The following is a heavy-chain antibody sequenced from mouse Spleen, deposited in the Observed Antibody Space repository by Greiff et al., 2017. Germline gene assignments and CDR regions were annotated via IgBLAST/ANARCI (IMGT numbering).Heavy chain of an antibody. J-gene: IGHJ4*01. V-gene: IGHV5-12-2*01. CDR2: ISNGGGST. D-gene: IGHD1-2*01. CDR1: GFTFSSYT. CDR3: ARQGGITTAYYAMDY. Sequence: EVQRVESGGGLVQPGGSLKLSCAASGFTFSSYTMSWVRQTPEKRLEWVAYISNGGGSTYYPDTVKGRFTISRDNAKNTLYLQMSSLKSEDTAMYYCARQGGITTAYYAMDYWGQGTSVTVSS.